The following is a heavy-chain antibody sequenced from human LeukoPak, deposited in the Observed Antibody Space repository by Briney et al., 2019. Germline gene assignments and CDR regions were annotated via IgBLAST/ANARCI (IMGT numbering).Heavy chain of an antibody. J-gene: IGHJ5*02. Sequence: GESLKISCKGSGYSFTSYWIGLVRQMPGKGLEWMGIIYPGDSDTRYSPSFQGQVTISADKSISTAYLQWSSLKASDTAMYYCARQGLAPYYYGSGSYVRGFDPWGQGTLVTVSS. CDR3: ARQGLAPYYYGSGSYVRGFDP. V-gene: IGHV5-51*01. CDR1: GYSFTSYW. D-gene: IGHD3-10*01. CDR2: IYPGDSDT.